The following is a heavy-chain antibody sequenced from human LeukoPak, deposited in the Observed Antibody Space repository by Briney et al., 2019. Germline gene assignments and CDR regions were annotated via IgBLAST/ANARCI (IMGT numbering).Heavy chain of an antibody. D-gene: IGHD3-10*01. Sequence: GGSLRLSCAASGFTFSSYAMNWVRQAPGKGLDWGSAFSGSGGSTYYADSVKGRFTISRDNSKSTLYLQMSSLRAEDTAVYYCAKDSQPSSSSAWFDPWGQGTLVTVSS. CDR3: AKDSQPSSSSAWFDP. V-gene: IGHV3-23*01. CDR1: GFTFSSYA. J-gene: IGHJ5*02. CDR2: FSGSGGST.